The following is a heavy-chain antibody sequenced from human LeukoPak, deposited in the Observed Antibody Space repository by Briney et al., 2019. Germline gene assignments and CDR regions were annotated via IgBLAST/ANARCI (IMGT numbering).Heavy chain of an antibody. V-gene: IGHV3-21*01. Sequence: GGSLRLPCAASGFTFSSYSMNWVRQAPGKGLEWVSSISSSSYIYCADSVKGRFTISRDNAKNSLYLQMNSLRAEDTAVYYCARAGGDRAFDYWGQGTLVTVSS. CDR3: ARAGGDRAFDY. J-gene: IGHJ4*02. D-gene: IGHD2-21*02. CDR2: ISSSSYI. CDR1: GFTFSSYS.